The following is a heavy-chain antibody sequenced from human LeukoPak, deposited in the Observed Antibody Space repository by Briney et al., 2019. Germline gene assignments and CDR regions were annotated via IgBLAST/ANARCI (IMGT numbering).Heavy chain of an antibody. J-gene: IGHJ4*02. CDR1: GFTFSSYA. D-gene: IGHD6-13*01. CDR2: ISGSGGST. CDR3: ARVEVGSSWSIWYYFDY. Sequence: GGSLRLSCAASGFTFSSYAMSWVRQAPGKGLEWVSAISGSGGSTYYADSVKGRFTISRDNSKNTLYLQMNSLRAEDTAVYYCARVEVGSSWSIWYYFDYWGQGTLVTVSS. V-gene: IGHV3-23*01.